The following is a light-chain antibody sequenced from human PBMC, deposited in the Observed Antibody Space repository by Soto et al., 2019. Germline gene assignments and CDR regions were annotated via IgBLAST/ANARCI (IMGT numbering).Light chain of an antibody. CDR3: QLYYYYPPET. CDR1: QSLLYSANNKNY. Sequence: DIVMTQSPDSLAVSLGERATINCKSSQSLLYSANNKNYLAWYQQKAGQPPKLLIYWASTRESGVPDRFIGSGSGTDFTLTISSLQAEDVAVYYCQLYYYYPPETFGPGTKVEIK. J-gene: IGKJ3*01. CDR2: WAS. V-gene: IGKV4-1*01.